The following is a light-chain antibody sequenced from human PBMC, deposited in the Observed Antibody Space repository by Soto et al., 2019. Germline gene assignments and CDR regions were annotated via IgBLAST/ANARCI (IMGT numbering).Light chain of an antibody. CDR2: EVN. J-gene: IGLJ1*01. CDR3: SSYAGINNLGV. CDR1: SSDVGGYKY. V-gene: IGLV2-8*01. Sequence: QSALTQPPSASGSPGQSVTISCTGTSSDVGGYKYVSWYQQHPGKAPKLMIFEVNKRPSGVPDRFSGSKSGNTASLTVSGLPAEDEADYYCSSYAGINNLGVFGPGTKLIVL.